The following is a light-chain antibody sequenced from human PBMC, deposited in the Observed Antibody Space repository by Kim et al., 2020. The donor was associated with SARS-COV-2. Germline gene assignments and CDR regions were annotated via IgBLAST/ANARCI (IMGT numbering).Light chain of an antibody. CDR3: QTWRTGFWV. CDR2: LHSAGGH. V-gene: IGLV4-69*01. J-gene: IGLJ3*02. CDR1: SGHGHDA. Sequence: ASLQPTSTLSSGHGHDADASHNQHPERSPRYWIKLHSAGGHSMGDGIPDRFSVSSDGAERSLTLSGVQSEDVAEHYCQTWRTGFWVFGGGTQLTV.